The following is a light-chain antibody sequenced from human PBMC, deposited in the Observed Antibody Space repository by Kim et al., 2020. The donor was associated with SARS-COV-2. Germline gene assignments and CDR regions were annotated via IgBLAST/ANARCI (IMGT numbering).Light chain of an antibody. CDR1: QSVSSSY. Sequence: PGERATLSCRASQSVSSSYLAWYQQKPGQAPRLLIYGASSRATGIPERFRGSGSGTDFTLTISRLEPEDFAVYYCQQYGSSPRTFGQGTKV. CDR3: QQYGSSPRT. J-gene: IGKJ1*01. V-gene: IGKV3-20*01. CDR2: GAS.